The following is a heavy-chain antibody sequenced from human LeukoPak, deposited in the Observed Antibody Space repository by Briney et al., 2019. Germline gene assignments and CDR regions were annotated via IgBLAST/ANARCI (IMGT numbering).Heavy chain of an antibody. Sequence: SVKVSCKASGGTFSSYAISWVRQAPGQGLEWMGRIIPILGIANYAQKFQGRVTITADKSTSTAYMELSSLRSEDTAVYYCAAYYYGSGSIGMDVWAKGPRSPSP. D-gene: IGHD3-10*01. CDR1: GGTFSSYA. CDR3: AAYYYGSGSIGMDV. CDR2: IIPILGIA. V-gene: IGHV1-69*04. J-gene: IGHJ6*02.